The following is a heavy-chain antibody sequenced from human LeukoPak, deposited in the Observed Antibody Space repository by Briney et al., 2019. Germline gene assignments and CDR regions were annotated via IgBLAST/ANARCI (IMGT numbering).Heavy chain of an antibody. Sequence: GGSLRLSCAASGFIFSDYYMTWIRQAPGKGLEWVAYISNSGRTIYYADSVKGRFSISRDNTQNTQYLQMNSLRAEDTAVYYCAKDAGDGYSGYSVAYYFDYWGQGTLVTVSS. CDR3: AKDAGDGYSGYSVAYYFDY. D-gene: IGHD5-12*01. V-gene: IGHV3-11*04. CDR2: ISNSGRTI. CDR1: GFIFSDYY. J-gene: IGHJ4*02.